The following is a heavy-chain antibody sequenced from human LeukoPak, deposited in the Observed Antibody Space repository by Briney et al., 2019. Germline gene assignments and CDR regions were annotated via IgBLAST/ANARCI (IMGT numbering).Heavy chain of an antibody. CDR1: GSGIPFSSYG. J-gene: IGHJ4*02. CDR3: AKDGEAWGSYYDH. D-gene: IGHD3-16*01. CDR2: IWYDGSNK. V-gene: IGHV3-33*06. Sequence: GGSLRLSCAASGSGIPFSSYGLHWVRQAPGKGLEWVAIIWYDGSNKYYADSVKGRFTISKDTSKNTLYLQMNSLRAEDAAMYYCAKDGEAWGSYYDHWGQGTLVTVSS.